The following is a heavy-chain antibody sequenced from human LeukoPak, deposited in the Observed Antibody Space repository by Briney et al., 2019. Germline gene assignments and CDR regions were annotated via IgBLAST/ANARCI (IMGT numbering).Heavy chain of an antibody. Sequence: GGSLRLSCAASGFTYSSYAMTWVRQAPGKGLEWVASTGGSGGSTFYAASVKGRFTISRDNSRNTLSLQMSSLRAEDTAVYYCAKAKVAIDYSNSGSPHYYFDYWGQGTLVTVSS. CDR2: TGGSGGST. J-gene: IGHJ4*02. CDR3: AKAKVAIDYSNSGSPHYYFDY. CDR1: GFTYSSYA. V-gene: IGHV3-23*01. D-gene: IGHD3-10*01.